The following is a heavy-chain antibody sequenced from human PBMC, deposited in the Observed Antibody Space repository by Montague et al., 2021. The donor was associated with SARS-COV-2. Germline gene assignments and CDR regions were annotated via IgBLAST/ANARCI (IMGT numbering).Heavy chain of an antibody. CDR1: GGSIRSSDNY. Sequence: TLSLTCTVSGGSIRSSDNYWSWIRQHPGKGLEWIGYMYYSGTTYYNPSLRSRVTISVDTSKKQFSLKLSSVTAADTAVYYCARGMYGLTEHTDAFDIWGQGTMVTVSS. CDR3: ARGMYGLTEHTDAFDI. V-gene: IGHV4-31*03. J-gene: IGHJ3*02. D-gene: IGHD3-10*01. CDR2: MYYSGTT.